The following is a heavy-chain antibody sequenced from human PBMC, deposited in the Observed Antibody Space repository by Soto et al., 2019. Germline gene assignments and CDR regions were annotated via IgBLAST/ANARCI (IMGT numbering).Heavy chain of an antibody. CDR3: ARIYGGYAISRDY. J-gene: IGHJ4*02. D-gene: IGHD5-12*01. V-gene: IGHV4-39*01. Sequence: QLQLQESGPGLVKPSETLSLTCTVSGGSISSSSYYWGWIRQPPGKGLEWIGSIYYSGSTYYNPSLKSRVTISVDTSKNQFSLKLSSVTAADTAVYYCARIYGGYAISRDYWGQGTLVTVSS. CDR2: IYYSGST. CDR1: GGSISSSSYY.